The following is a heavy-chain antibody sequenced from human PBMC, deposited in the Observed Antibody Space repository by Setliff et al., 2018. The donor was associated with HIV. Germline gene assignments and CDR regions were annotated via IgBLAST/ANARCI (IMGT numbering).Heavy chain of an antibody. D-gene: IGHD6-19*01. CDR2: IYYSGST. V-gene: IGHV4-59*11. CDR1: GGSISSHY. CDR3: TIEGAGTIVYS. J-gene: IGHJ4*02. Sequence: PSETLSLTCTVSGGSISSHYWSWIRQPPGKGLEWIGSIYYSGSTNYNPSLKSRVTISVDTSKNQFSLKLSSVTAADTAVYYCTIEGAGTIVYSWGQGTLVTVSS.